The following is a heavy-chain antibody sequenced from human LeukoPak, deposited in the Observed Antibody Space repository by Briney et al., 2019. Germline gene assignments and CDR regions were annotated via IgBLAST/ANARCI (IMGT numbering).Heavy chain of an antibody. CDR3: ARGDYFGWFDP. Sequence: GSLRLSCAASGFTVSTNYMSWIRQPAGKGLEWIGRIYTSGSTNYNPSLKSRVTISVDTSKNQFSLKLSSVTAADTAVYYCARGDYFGWFDPWGQGTLVTVSS. V-gene: IGHV4-4*07. J-gene: IGHJ5*02. D-gene: IGHD2/OR15-2a*01. CDR2: IYTSGST. CDR1: GFTVSTNY.